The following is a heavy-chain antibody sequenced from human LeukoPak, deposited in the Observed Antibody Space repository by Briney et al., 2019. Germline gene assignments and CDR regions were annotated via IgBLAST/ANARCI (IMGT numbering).Heavy chain of an antibody. CDR1: GGSISRSTYY. J-gene: IGHJ4*02. CDR2: LYYSGST. V-gene: IGHV4-39*01. CDR3: ARHGPRIAATGANFDY. D-gene: IGHD6-13*01. Sequence: SETLSLTCTVSGGSISRSTYYWDWIRQPPGEGLEWIGSLYYSGSTYYNPSLKTRVTISVDTSKNQFSLKLSSVTAADTAVYYCARHGPRIAATGANFDYWGQGTLVTVP.